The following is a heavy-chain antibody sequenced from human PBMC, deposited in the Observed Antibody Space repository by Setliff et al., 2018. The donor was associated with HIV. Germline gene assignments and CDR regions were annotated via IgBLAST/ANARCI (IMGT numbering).Heavy chain of an antibody. V-gene: IGHV3-33*01. CDR1: GFTFSSYG. Sequence: GGSLRLSCAASGFTFSSYGIHWVRQAPGKGLEWVALIWYDGSNKYYADSVKGRFTISRDTSKDTLYLQMNSLRVEDTAIYYCARAWAMQQLVPAYWGQGTLVTVSS. D-gene: IGHD6-6*01. CDR2: IWYDGSNK. CDR3: ARAWAMQQLVPAY. J-gene: IGHJ4*02.